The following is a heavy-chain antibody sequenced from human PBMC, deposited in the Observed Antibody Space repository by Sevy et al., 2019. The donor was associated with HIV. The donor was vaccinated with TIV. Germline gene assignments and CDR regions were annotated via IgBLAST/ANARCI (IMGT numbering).Heavy chain of an antibody. J-gene: IGHJ6*02. V-gene: IGHV3-23*01. CDR3: AKDKLWFGELSPLDD. CDR2: ISGSGGST. D-gene: IGHD3-10*01. CDR1: GFTFSSYA. Sequence: GGSLRLSCAASGFTFSSYAMSWVRQAPGKGLEWVSAISGSGGSTHYADSVKGRFTISRDNSKNTLYLQMNSLRAEDTAVYYCAKDKLWFGELSPLDDWGQGTTVTVSS.